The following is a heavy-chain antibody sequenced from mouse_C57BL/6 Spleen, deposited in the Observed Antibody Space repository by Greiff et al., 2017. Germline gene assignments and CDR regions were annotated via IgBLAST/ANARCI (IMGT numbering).Heavy chain of an antibody. CDR1: GYTFTSYW. CDR3: ARSSSGYDWFAY. V-gene: IGHV1-69*01. J-gene: IGHJ3*01. D-gene: IGHD3-2*02. CDR2: IDPSDSYT. Sequence: VQLQQPGAELVMPGASVKLSCKASGYTFTSYWMHWVKQRPGQGLEWIGEIDPSDSYTNYNGKFKGKATLTADKSSSTAYMQLSSLTSEDSAVYFCARSSSGYDWFAYWGQGTLVTVSA.